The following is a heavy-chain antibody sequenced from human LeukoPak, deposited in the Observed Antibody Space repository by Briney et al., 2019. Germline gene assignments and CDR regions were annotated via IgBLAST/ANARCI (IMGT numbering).Heavy chain of an antibody. J-gene: IGHJ4*02. CDR2: IRYDGSNK. D-gene: IGHD3-3*01. Sequence: PGGSLRLSCAASGFTFSSYGMHWVRQAPGKGLEWAAFIRYDGSNKYYADSVKGRFTISRDNSKNTLYLQMNSLRAADTAVYYCATRYYDFWSLDYWGQGTLVTVSS. CDR1: GFTFSSYG. V-gene: IGHV3-30*02. CDR3: ATRYYDFWSLDY.